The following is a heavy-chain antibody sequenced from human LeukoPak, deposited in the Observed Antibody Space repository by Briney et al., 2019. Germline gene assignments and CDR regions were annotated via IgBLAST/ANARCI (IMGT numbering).Heavy chain of an antibody. CDR3: ARGLWDCSGGSCYSAAFDI. V-gene: IGHV3-53*01. CDR1: GFTVSSNY. Sequence: PGGSLRLSCAASGFTVSSNYISWVRQAPGKGLEWVSVIYSGGSTYYADSVKGRFTISRDNSKNTLYLQMNSLRAEDTAVYYCARGLWDCSGGSCYSAAFDIWGQGKMVTVSS. J-gene: IGHJ3*02. CDR2: IYSGGST. D-gene: IGHD2-15*01.